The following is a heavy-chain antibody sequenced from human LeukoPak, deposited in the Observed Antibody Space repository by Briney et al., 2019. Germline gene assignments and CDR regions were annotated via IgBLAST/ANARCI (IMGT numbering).Heavy chain of an antibody. CDR2: ISYDGSNK. D-gene: IGHD5-18*01. V-gene: IGHV3-30-3*01. J-gene: IGHJ4*02. CDR1: GFTFSSYA. Sequence: GRSLRLSCAASGFTFSSYAMHWVRQAPGKGLEWVAVISYDGSNKYYADSVKGRFTISRDNSKNTLYLQMNSLRAEDTAAYYCARGGGYSYGYGVIDYWGQGTLVTVSS. CDR3: ARGGGYSYGYGVIDY.